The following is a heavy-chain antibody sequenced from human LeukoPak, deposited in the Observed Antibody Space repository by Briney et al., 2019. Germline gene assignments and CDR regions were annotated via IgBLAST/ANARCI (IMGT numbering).Heavy chain of an antibody. Sequence: GGSLRLSCAASGFTFSSYAMNWVRQAPGKGLVWVSRIASDGSSTTYADSVKGRFSISRDNAKNTLYLQMNSLRVEDTAVYYCARGRPHGNDYWGQGTLVTASS. D-gene: IGHD4-23*01. CDR2: IASDGSST. J-gene: IGHJ4*02. CDR1: GFTFSSYA. CDR3: ARGRPHGNDY. V-gene: IGHV3-74*01.